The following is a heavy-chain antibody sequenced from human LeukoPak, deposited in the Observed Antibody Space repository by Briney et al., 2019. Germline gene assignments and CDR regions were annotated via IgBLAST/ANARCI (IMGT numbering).Heavy chain of an antibody. CDR1: GGSISSYY. J-gene: IGHJ4*02. V-gene: IGHV4-4*07. CDR2: IYTSGST. Sequence: SETLSLTCTVSGGSISSYYWSWIRQPAGKGLEWIGRIYTSGSTNYNPSLKSRVTISVDTSKNQFSLKLSSVTAADTAVYYCATGGDSSGQRVFDYWGQGTLVTVSS. D-gene: IGHD3-22*01. CDR3: ATGGDSSGQRVFDY.